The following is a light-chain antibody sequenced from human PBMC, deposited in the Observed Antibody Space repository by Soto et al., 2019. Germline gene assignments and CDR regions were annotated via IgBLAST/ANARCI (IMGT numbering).Light chain of an antibody. Sequence: DILLTQSPSSLSASVGDRVNITCLASQGINTDLAWYQQKPGKAPKSLIYSASSLQRGVPSRFSGSGSGTEFTLTISSLQPDDLATYYCQQYYSYSKTFGQGTKVDIK. CDR2: SAS. V-gene: IGKV1-16*01. CDR3: QQYYSYSKT. J-gene: IGKJ1*01. CDR1: QGINTD.